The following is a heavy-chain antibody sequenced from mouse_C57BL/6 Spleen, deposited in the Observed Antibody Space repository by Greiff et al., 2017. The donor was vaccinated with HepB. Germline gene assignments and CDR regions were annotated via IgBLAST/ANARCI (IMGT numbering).Heavy chain of an antibody. CDR2: INPNNGGT. CDR1: GYTFTDYN. Sequence: EVQLHQSGPELVKPGASVKMSCKASGYTFTDYNMHWVKQSHGKSLEWIGYINPNNGGTSYNQKFKGKATLTVNKSSSTAYMELRSLTSEDSAVYYCAQQDGYPYYFDYWGQGTTLTVSS. V-gene: IGHV1-22*01. D-gene: IGHD2-3*01. J-gene: IGHJ2*01. CDR3: AQQDGYPYYFDY.